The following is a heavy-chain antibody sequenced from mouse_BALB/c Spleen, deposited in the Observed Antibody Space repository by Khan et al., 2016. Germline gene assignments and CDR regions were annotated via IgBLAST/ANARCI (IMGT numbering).Heavy chain of an antibody. CDR1: GYTFSSYW. CDR3: ARSTTLVDFDY. J-gene: IGHJ2*01. CDR2: ILPGSGST. V-gene: IGHV1-9*01. D-gene: IGHD1-1*01. Sequence: QVQLQQSGAELMKPGASVKISCKATGYTFSSYWIEWVKQRPGHGLEWIGEILPGSGSTNYNEKFKGKATFTADTSSNPAYLQLSSLTSEDSTVYYCARSTTLVDFDYWGQCNTLTVSS.